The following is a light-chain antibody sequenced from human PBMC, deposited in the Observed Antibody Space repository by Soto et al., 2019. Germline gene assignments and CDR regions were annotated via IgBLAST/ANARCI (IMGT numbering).Light chain of an antibody. CDR1: QGIRNE. J-gene: IGKJ1*01. CDR3: LQDYNYPRM. CDR2: AAS. V-gene: IGKV1-6*01. Sequence: AVQMTQSPTSLSASVGDRVTITCRASQGIRNELGWYQQKPGKAPNLLIYAASSLQSGVPSRFSGSGSGTDFTLTISSLQPEDFGTYYCLQDYNYPRMFGQGTKVDI.